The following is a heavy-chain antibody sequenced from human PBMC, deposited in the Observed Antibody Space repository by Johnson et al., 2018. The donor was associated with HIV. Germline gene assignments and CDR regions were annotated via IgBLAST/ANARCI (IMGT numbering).Heavy chain of an antibody. CDR3: ARACRDGYTCDAFDI. D-gene: IGHD5-24*01. V-gene: IGHV3-66*01. J-gene: IGHJ3*02. CDR1: EFTVNTNY. Sequence: VQLVESGGGLVQPGGSLRLSCAASEFTVNTNYMTWVRQAPGKGLEWVSVIFSGGITYYADSVRGRFTISRDNSKNTLYLQMNSRRAEDTAVYYCARACRDGYTCDAFDIWGQGTMVTVSS. CDR2: IFSGGIT.